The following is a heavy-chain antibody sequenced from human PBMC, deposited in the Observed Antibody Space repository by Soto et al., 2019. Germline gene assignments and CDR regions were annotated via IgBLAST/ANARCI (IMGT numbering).Heavy chain of an antibody. Sequence: PGGSLRLSCAASGFTFSSYSMHWVRQAPGKGLEWVAYISYISSPTSTGGSSATYHADSVKGRFTISRDNVRNSLYLQMNNLRDEDTAVYYCAKEMATITEIDYWGQGTLVTVSS. CDR2: ISSPTSTGGSSAT. CDR3: AKEMATITEIDY. CDR1: GFTFSSYS. J-gene: IGHJ4*02. V-gene: IGHV3-48*02. D-gene: IGHD5-12*01.